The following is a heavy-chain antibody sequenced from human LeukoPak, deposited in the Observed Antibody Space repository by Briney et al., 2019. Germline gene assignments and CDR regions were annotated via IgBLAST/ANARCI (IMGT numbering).Heavy chain of an antibody. V-gene: IGHV3-23*01. CDR2: ITATGDTA. J-gene: IGHJ6*02. Sequence: GGSLRLSCVASGFTFTKCAMSWLRQAPGKGLEWVALITATGDTAYYADSVKGRFTISRDNAKNSLYLQMNSLRAEDTAVYYCARDLADYDFWSGYYTGEYGMDVWGQGTTVTVSS. CDR1: GFTFTKCA. CDR3: ARDLADYDFWSGYYTGEYGMDV. D-gene: IGHD3-3*01.